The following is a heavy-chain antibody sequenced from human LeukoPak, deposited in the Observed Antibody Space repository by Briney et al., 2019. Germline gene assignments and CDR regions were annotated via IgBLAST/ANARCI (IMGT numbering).Heavy chain of an antibody. CDR2: INPNNGGT. V-gene: IGHV1-2*02. CDR3: ARGDTRGAGSYYYYYYMDV. Sequence: ASVKVSCKAPGYTFTGYYMHWVRQAPGQGLEWMGWINPNNGGTNYAQKFQGRVTITTDTSISTAYMELSRLRSDDTAVYYCARGDTRGAGSYYYYYYMDVWGKGTTVTVSS. D-gene: IGHD1-14*01. CDR1: GYTFTGYY. J-gene: IGHJ6*03.